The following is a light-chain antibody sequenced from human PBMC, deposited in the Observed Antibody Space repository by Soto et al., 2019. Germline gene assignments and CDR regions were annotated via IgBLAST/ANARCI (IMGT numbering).Light chain of an antibody. CDR1: QSISSY. Sequence: DIQMTQSPSSLTASVGVRVTITCRASQSISSYLNWYQQKPGKAPKLLIYAASSLQSGVPSRFSGSGSGTDFTLNISSQQPEEFATYYCQQSYSTPYTFGQATKLEIK. CDR2: AAS. J-gene: IGKJ2*01. V-gene: IGKV1-39*01. CDR3: QQSYSTPYT.